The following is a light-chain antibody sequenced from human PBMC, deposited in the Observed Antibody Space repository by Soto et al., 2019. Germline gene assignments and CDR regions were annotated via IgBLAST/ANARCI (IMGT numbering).Light chain of an antibody. Sequence: DIQMTQSPSTLSASVGDRVTITCRASQSISTWLAWYQQKPGKAPKLLIYRASSLEGGVPSRFSGSGSGTEFTLTISSLQPDYFATYYCQQYNTYSGTFGQGTKVEIK. CDR3: QQYNTYSGT. CDR1: QSISTW. V-gene: IGKV1-5*03. J-gene: IGKJ1*01. CDR2: RAS.